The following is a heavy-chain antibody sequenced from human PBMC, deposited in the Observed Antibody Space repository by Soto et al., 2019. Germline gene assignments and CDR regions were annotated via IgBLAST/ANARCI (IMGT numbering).Heavy chain of an antibody. Sequence: GGSLRLSCAASGFTFSSYGMHWVRQAPGKGLELVAVIWYDGSNKYYADSVKGRFTISRDNSKNTLYLQMNSLRAEDTAVYYCARDNSGQLYYFDYWGQGTLVTVSS. V-gene: IGHV3-33*01. CDR3: ARDNSGQLYYFDY. CDR1: GFTFSSYG. CDR2: IWYDGSNK. J-gene: IGHJ4*02. D-gene: IGHD5-12*01.